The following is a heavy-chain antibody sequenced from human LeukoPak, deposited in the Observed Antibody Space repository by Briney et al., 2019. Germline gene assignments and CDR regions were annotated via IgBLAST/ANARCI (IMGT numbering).Heavy chain of an antibody. Sequence: PSETLSLTCTVSGGSISTYYWSWIRQPPGKGLEWIGYMRYSGSTNYNPSFKSRPTASVDMSKNQLSLKLSSVTAADTAVYYCASIAVRNNYFEYWGQGTLVTVSS. CDR3: ASIAVRNNYFEY. J-gene: IGHJ4*02. CDR1: GGSISTYY. CDR2: MRYSGST. D-gene: IGHD6-19*01. V-gene: IGHV4-59*01.